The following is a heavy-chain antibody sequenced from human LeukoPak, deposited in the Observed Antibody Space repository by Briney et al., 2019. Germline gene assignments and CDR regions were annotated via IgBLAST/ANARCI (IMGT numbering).Heavy chain of an antibody. CDR2: INHSGST. CDR1: GGSFSGDY. V-gene: IGHV4-34*01. Sequence: SETLSLTCAIDGGSFSGDYWSWIRQPPGKGLKWIGEINHSGSTNYNPSLKSRVTISVDTSKNQFSLKLNSVTAADTAVYYCARGAPKEIQLWLRLRGVAFDIWGQGTMVTVSS. D-gene: IGHD5-18*01. CDR3: ARGAPKEIQLWLRLRGVAFDI. J-gene: IGHJ3*02.